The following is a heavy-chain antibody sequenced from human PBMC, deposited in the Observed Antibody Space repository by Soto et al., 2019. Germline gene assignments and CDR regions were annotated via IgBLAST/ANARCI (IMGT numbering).Heavy chain of an antibody. J-gene: IGHJ4*02. CDR3: AKDLLAVSIVTRADS. V-gene: IGHV3-23*01. Sequence: EVQLLESGGGLVSPGGSLRLSCAASGFTFSSDAMSWVRQAPGKGLEWVSSISGNGGGTYYADSVKGRFTISRDNYKNMLFLQMNSLRAEDTAVYYSAKDLLAVSIVTRADSWGLGTLVTVSS. D-gene: IGHD3-16*02. CDR2: ISGNGGGT. CDR1: GFTFSSDA.